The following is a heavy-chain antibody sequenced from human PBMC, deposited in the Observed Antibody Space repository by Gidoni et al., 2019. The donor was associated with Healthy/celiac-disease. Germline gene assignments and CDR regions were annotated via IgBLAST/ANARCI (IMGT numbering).Heavy chain of an antibody. CDR3: ATKGLEYSSSSGTDH. Sequence: EVQLVQSGAEVKKPGESLKISCKGSGYRFTSYWLGWVRQMPGKGLEWMGIIYPGDSDTRYSPSFQGQVTISADKSISTAYLQWSSLKASDTAMYYCATKGLEYSSSSGTDHWGQGTLVTVSS. V-gene: IGHV5-51*01. J-gene: IGHJ4*02. CDR2: IYPGDSDT. CDR1: GYRFTSYW. D-gene: IGHD6-6*01.